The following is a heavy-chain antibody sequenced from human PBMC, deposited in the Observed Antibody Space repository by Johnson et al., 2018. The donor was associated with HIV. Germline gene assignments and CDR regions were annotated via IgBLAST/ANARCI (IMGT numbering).Heavy chain of an antibody. V-gene: IGHV3-48*01. J-gene: IGHJ3*01. CDR2: ISTSGSSI. D-gene: IGHD3-22*01. CDR3: AKEVSMIVDAFDV. Sequence: VQLVESGGGLVQPGGSLRLSCAASGFTFSSYWMHWVRQAPGKGLAWVSYISTSGSSIYYADSVKGRFTISRDNSKNPLYLQMNSLSAEDTAVYYCAKEVSMIVDAFDVWGQGTVVTVSS. CDR1: GFTFSSYW.